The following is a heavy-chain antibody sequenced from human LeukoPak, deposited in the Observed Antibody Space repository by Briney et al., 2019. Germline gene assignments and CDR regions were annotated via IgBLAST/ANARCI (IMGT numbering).Heavy chain of an antibody. J-gene: IGHJ4*02. CDR3: AKDLAIVVVTASFDY. Sequence: GGSLRLSCAASGFTFSSYAMGWVRQAPGKGLEWVSAISGSGGSTYYADSVKGRFTISRDNSRNTLYLQMNSLRAEDTAVYYCAKDLAIVVVTASFDYWGQGTLVTVSS. CDR1: GFTFSSYA. V-gene: IGHV3-23*01. CDR2: ISGSGGST. D-gene: IGHD3-22*01.